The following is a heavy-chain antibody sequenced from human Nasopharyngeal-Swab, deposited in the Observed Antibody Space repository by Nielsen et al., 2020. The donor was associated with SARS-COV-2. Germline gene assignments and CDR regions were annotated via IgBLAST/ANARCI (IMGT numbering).Heavy chain of an antibody. CDR2: INHSGSI. CDR3: ARGRGITVTTPSPVFDY. D-gene: IGHD1-20*01. V-gene: IGHV4-34*01. J-gene: IGHJ4*02. Sequence: SRTLSLTCAVYGGSFSGYYWSWIRQSPGKWLEWIGEINHSGSINYNLSLKSRVTISVETSKNQFSLKLSSVTAADTAVYYCARGRGITVTTPSPVFDYWGQGTLVTVSS. CDR1: GGSFSGYY.